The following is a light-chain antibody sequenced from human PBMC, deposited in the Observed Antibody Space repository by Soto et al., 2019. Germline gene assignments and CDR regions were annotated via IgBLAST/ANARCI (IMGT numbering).Light chain of an antibody. J-gene: IGLJ1*01. CDR2: DVS. V-gene: IGLV2-11*01. CDR1: STDIGDYDY. CDR3: CSYVGSQTLYV. Sequence: QSVLTQPRSVSVSPGQSVTISCSGSSTDIGDYDYVSWYQQHPGEVPTLLIYDVSKRPSGVPDRFSGSKSGNTASLTISGLQAGDEADYYCCSYVGSQTLYVFGTGTKVTVL.